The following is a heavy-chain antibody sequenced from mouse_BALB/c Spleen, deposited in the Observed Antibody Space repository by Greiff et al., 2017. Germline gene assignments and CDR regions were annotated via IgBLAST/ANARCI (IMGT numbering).Heavy chain of an antibody. V-gene: IGHV1-69*01. CDR2: IDTSDSYT. Sequence: QVQLQQPGAELVMPGASVKMSCKASGYTFTDYWMHWVKQRPGQGLEWIGAIDTSDSYTSYNQKFKGKATLTVDESSSTAYMQLSCLTSEDSAVYYCARSITTVVASRTGYAMDYWGQGTSVTVSS. J-gene: IGHJ4*01. D-gene: IGHD1-1*01. CDR3: ARSITTVVASRTGYAMDY. CDR1: GYTFTDYW.